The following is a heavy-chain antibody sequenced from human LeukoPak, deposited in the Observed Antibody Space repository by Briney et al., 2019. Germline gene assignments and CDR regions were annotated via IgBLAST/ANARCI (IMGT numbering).Heavy chain of an antibody. CDR1: GFTFSSYA. CDR2: ISGSGGST. CDR3: ATSNIGHPPVTSPPFDY. D-gene: IGHD4-17*01. Sequence: GGSLRLSCAASGFTFSSYAMSWVRQAPGKGLEWVSAISGSGGSTYYADSVKGRFTISRDNSKNTLYLQMNSLRAEDTAVYYCATSNIGHPPVTSPPFDYWGQGTLVTVSS. J-gene: IGHJ4*02. V-gene: IGHV3-23*01.